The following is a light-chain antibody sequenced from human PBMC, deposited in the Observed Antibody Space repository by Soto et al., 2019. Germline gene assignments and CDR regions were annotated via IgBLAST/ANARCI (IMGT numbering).Light chain of an antibody. J-gene: IGKJ4*01. CDR2: AAS. V-gene: IGKV1-27*01. CDR1: QGISTY. Sequence: DIQMTQSPASLSASVGDRVTITCRASQGISTYLAWYQQKPGKVPKLLIYAASTLQSGVPSRFSGSGSGTDFTLTISSLQPEDVATYYCQKYNSASLTFGGGTKVELK. CDR3: QKYNSASLT.